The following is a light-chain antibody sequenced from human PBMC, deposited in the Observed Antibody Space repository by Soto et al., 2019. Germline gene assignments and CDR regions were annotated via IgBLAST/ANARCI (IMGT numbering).Light chain of an antibody. Sequence: QSALTQPASMSGSSGQSITISCTGTNSDIGAYNSVSWYQQHPGMAPQLMIYDVSYRPSGISSRFSGSKSGNTASLTISGLQAADEADYYCSSYTTSSVRVFGGGTKLTVL. CDR2: DVS. CDR1: NSDIGAYNS. J-gene: IGLJ2*01. V-gene: IGLV2-14*03. CDR3: SSYTTSSVRV.